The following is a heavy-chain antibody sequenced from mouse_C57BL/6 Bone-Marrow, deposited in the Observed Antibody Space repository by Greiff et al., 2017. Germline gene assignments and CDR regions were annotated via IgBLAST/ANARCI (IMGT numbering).Heavy chain of an antibody. D-gene: IGHD1-1*01. CDR3: ARECNLLLRPYFGY. J-gene: IGHJ2*01. V-gene: IGHV1-81*01. CDR1: GYTFTSYG. Sequence: QVQLQQSGAELARPGASVKLSCKASGYTFTSYGISWVKQRTGQGLEWIGEIYPRSGNTYYNEKFKGKATLTADKSSSTAYMELRSLTSEDSAVYFCARECNLLLRPYFGYWGQGTALTVSS. CDR2: IYPRSGNT.